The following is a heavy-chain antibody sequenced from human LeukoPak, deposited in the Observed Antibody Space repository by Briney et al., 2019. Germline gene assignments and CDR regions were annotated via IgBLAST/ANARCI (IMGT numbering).Heavy chain of an antibody. CDR3: ARDSLAKAAAGTNWFDP. J-gene: IGHJ5*02. V-gene: IGHV3-7*01. D-gene: IGHD6-13*01. CDR2: IKQDGSEK. CDR1: GFTLSRDW. Sequence: GGSLRLSCATSGFTLSRDWMSWVRQAPGKGLKWVANIKQDGSEKYYVDSVKGRFTISRDNAKNSLYLQMNSLRAEDTAVYYCARDSLAKAAAGTNWFDPWGQGTLVTVSS.